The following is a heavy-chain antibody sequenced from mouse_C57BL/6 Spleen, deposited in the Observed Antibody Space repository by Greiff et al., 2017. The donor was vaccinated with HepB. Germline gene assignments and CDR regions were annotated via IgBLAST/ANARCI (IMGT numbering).Heavy chain of an antibody. CDR2: IDPSDSYT. V-gene: IGHV1-50*01. J-gene: IGHJ2*01. CDR1: GYTFTSYW. CDR3: ASRSNYGDVFDY. Sequence: QVQLQQPGAELVKPGASVKLSCKASGYTFTSYWMQWVKQRPGQGLEWIGEIDPSDSYTNYNQKFKGKATLTVDTSSSTAYMQLSSLTSEDSAVYYCASRSNYGDVFDYWGQGTTLTVSS. D-gene: IGHD2-5*01.